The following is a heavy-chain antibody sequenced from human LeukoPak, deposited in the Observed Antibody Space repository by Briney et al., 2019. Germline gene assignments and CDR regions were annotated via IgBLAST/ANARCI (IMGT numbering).Heavy chain of an antibody. J-gene: IGHJ4*02. CDR1: GFTVSSNY. D-gene: IGHD6-19*01. CDR3: ASIRSGWPWYFDY. CDR2: IYSDGTT. Sequence: GGSLRLSCAASGFTVSSNYMSWVRQAPGGGLEWVSVIYSDGTTYYANSVKGRFTISRDNSKNTLYLQMNSLRAEDTAVYYCASIRSGWPWYFDYWGQGTQVTVSS. V-gene: IGHV3-53*01.